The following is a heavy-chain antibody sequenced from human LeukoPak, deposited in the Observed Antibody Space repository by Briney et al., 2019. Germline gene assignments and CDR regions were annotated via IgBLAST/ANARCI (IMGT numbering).Heavy chain of an antibody. V-gene: IGHV4-34*01. J-gene: IGHJ6*03. Sequence: SETLSLTCAVYGGSFCGYYWSWIRQPPGKGLEWIGEINHSGSTNYNPSLKSRVTTSVDTSKNQFSLKLSSVTAADTAVYYCARLSGGSYYYYYYYYMDVWGKGTTVTVSS. D-gene: IGHD1-26*01. CDR3: ARLSGGSYYYYYYYYMDV. CDR1: GGSFCGYY. CDR2: INHSGST.